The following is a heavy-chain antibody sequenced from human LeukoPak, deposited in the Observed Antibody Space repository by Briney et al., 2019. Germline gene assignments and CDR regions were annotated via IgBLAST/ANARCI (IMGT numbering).Heavy chain of an antibody. D-gene: IGHD5-24*01. V-gene: IGHV1-69*05. CDR3: ARDKRWLQLDDAFDI. CDR1: GGTFSSYA. Sequence: ASVKVSCKASGGTFSSYAISWVRQAPGQGLEWMGGIIPIFGTANYAQKFQGRVTITTDESTSTAYMELSSLRSEDTAVYYCARDKRWLQLDDAFDIWGQGTMVTVSS. J-gene: IGHJ3*02. CDR2: IIPIFGTA.